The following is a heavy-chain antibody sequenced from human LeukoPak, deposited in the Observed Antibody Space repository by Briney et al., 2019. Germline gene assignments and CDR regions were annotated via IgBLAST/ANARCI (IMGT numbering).Heavy chain of an antibody. Sequence: SETLSLTCTVSGDSINNYYWTWLRQPPGKGLEGIGYIYNSGSAIYNPSLKSRVTIAVDTSKNQFSLKLSSMTAADTAVYYCARRRVLPPAYYFDYWGQGTLVTVSS. D-gene: IGHD2/OR15-2a*01. J-gene: IGHJ4*02. CDR1: GDSINNYY. V-gene: IGHV4-59*01. CDR3: ARRRVLPPAYYFDY. CDR2: IYNSGSA.